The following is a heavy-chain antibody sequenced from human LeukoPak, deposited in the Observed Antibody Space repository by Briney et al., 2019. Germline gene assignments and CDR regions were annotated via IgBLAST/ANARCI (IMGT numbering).Heavy chain of an antibody. D-gene: IGHD7-27*01. CDR1: GYTFIHYF. V-gene: IGHV1-2*06. Sequence: GATVKVSCKASGYTFIHYFIHWVRQAPGQGLEWMGRINSNTGVTEYTQKFQGRVTMTRDTSITTVYMELSSLTSDDSAVYHCARDYSSTSNWELDYWGQGTLVTVSS. CDR2: INSNTGVT. CDR3: ARDYSSTSNWELDY. J-gene: IGHJ4*02.